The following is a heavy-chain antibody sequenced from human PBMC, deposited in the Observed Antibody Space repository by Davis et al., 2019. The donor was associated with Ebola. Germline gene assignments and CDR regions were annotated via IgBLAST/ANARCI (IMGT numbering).Heavy chain of an antibody. CDR1: GFTFSDYY. V-gene: IGHV3-11*04. Sequence: GESLKISCAASGFTFSDYYMSWIRQAPGKGLEWVSYISSSGSTIYYADSVKGRFTISRDNAKNSLYLQMNSLRAEDTAVYYCARDRGSGWYGYAFDIWGQGTMVTVSS. D-gene: IGHD6-19*01. CDR3: ARDRGSGWYGYAFDI. CDR2: ISSSGSTI. J-gene: IGHJ3*02.